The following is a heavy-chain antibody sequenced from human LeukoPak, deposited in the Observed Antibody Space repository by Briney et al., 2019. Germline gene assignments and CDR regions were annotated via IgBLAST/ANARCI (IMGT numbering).Heavy chain of an antibody. Sequence: GGSLRLSCVASGFTFSNYWMHWVRQAPGKGLIWVSRINSDESDTTYADSVKGRFTISRDNAKNSLYLQMNSLRAEDTAVYYCARGAYYYEDWGQGTLVTVSS. CDR2: INSDESDT. D-gene: IGHD3-22*01. CDR1: GFTFSNYW. CDR3: ARGAYYYED. J-gene: IGHJ4*02. V-gene: IGHV3-74*01.